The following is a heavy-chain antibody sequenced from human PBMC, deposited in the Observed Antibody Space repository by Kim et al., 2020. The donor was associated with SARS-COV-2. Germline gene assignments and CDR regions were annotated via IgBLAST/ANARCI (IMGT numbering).Heavy chain of an antibody. J-gene: IGHJ5*02. CDR2: INHSGST. D-gene: IGHD6-6*01. CDR3: ARNSGGEQLVEGSWFDP. Sequence: SETLSLTCAVYGGSFSGYYWSWIRQPPGKGLEWIGEINHSGSTNYNPSLKSRVTISVDTSKNQFSLKLSSVTAADTAVYYCARNSGGEQLVEGSWFDPWG. CDR1: GGSFSGYY. V-gene: IGHV4-34*01.